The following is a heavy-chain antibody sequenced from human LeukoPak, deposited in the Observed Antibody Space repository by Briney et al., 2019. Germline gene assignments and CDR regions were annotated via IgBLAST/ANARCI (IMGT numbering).Heavy chain of an antibody. CDR1: AFTFGDYA. CDR2: IRSKAYGGTT. J-gene: IGHJ6*03. CDR3: TRANDYGDRGPRYYYYMDV. D-gene: IGHD4-17*01. V-gene: IGHV3-49*03. Sequence: GRSLRLSCTASAFTFGDYAMSWFRQAPGKGLEWVGFIRSKAYGGTTEYAASVKGRFTISRDDSKSIAYLQMNSLKTEDTAVYYCTRANDYGDRGPRYYYYMDVWGKGTTVTVSS.